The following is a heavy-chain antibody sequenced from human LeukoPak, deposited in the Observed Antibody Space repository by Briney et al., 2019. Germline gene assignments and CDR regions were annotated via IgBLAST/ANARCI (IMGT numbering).Heavy chain of an antibody. CDR3: ARDSDRGAYDY. V-gene: IGHV3-7*01. CDR1: GFTFSSYW. D-gene: IGHD2-21*01. J-gene: IGHJ4*02. CDR2: IKQDGSEN. Sequence: PGGFLRLSCAASGFTFSSYWMSWVRQAPGKGLEWVANIKQDGSENYYVDSVKGRFTISRDNAKNSLYLQMNSLRAEDTAVYYCARDSDRGAYDYWGQGTLVTVSS.